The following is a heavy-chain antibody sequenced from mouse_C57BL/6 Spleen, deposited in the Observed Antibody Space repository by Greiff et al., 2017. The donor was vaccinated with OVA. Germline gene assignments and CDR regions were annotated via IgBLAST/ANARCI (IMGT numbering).Heavy chain of an antibody. J-gene: IGHJ2*01. CDR3: TRAYGNYVDFDY. CDR1: GFTFSSYA. CDR2: ISSGGDYI. D-gene: IGHD2-1*01. Sequence: EVKLMESGEGLVKPGGSLKLSCAASGFTFSSYAMSWVRQTPEKRLEWVAYISSGGDYIYYADTVKGRFTISRDNARNTLYLQMSSLKSEDTAMYYCTRAYGNYVDFDYWGQGTTLTVSS. V-gene: IGHV5-9-1*02.